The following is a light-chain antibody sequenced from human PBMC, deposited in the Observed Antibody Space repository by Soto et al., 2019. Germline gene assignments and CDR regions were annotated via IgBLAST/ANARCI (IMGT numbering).Light chain of an antibody. J-gene: IGLJ1*01. CDR3: GSFTTTTTLYV. CDR2: EVS. Sequence: QSVLTQPASVSGSPRQSITISCTGTSSDIGGYNFVSWYQQHPGKAPKLILFEVSNRPSGVSNRFSGSKSGNTASLTISGLQAEDEADYYCGSFTTTTTLYVFGTGTKVTVL. V-gene: IGLV2-14*01. CDR1: SSDIGGYNF.